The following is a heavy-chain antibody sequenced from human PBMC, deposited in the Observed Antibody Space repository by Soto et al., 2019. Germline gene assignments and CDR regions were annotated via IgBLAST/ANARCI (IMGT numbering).Heavy chain of an antibody. Sequence: QVQLVQSGAEVKKPGSSVKVSCKASGGTFSSYAISWVRQAPGQGLEWMGGIIPIFGTANYAQKFQGRVTITADESTSTAYMERSSLRSEDTAVYYCAKDEGVKQQLVPTVYYFDYWGQGTLVTVSS. CDR1: GGTFSSYA. V-gene: IGHV1-69*01. CDR3: AKDEGVKQQLVPTVYYFDY. D-gene: IGHD6-13*01. J-gene: IGHJ4*02. CDR2: IIPIFGTA.